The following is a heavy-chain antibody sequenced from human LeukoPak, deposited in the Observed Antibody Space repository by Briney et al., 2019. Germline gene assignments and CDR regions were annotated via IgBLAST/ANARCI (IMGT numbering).Heavy chain of an antibody. V-gene: IGHV5-51*01. J-gene: IGHJ4*02. Sequence: GESLKISCKGSGYSFTSYWIGWVRQMPGKGLEWMGIIYPGDSDAKYSPSFQGQVTISADKSISTAYLQWNSLKASDTAMYYCARHTHARIAATSNYFDYWGQGTLVTVSS. CDR3: ARHTHARIAATSNYFDY. CDR1: GYSFTSYW. CDR2: IYPGDSDA. D-gene: IGHD6-13*01.